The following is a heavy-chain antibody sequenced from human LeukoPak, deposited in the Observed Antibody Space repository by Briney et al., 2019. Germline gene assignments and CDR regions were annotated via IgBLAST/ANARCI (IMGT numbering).Heavy chain of an antibody. CDR1: GGTFSSYA. D-gene: IGHD2-2*02. J-gene: IGHJ5*02. CDR2: IIPILGIA. CDR3: ARSLKPYCSSTSCYTPNWFDP. V-gene: IGHV1-69*04. Sequence: ASVKVSCKASGGTFSSYAISWVRQAPGQGLEWMGRIIPILGIANYAQKFQGRVTITADKSTSTAYMELSSLRSEDTAAYYCARSLKPYCSSTSCYTPNWFDPWGQGTLVTVSS.